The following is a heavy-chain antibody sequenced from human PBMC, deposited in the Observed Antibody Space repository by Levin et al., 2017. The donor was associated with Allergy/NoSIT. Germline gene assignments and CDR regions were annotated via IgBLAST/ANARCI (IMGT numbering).Heavy chain of an antibody. CDR3: AETAPRGINWFDP. CDR2: IIPILGIA. J-gene: IGHJ5*02. CDR1: GGTFSSYT. V-gene: IGHV1-69*02. Sequence: ASVKVSCKASGGTFSSYTISWVRQAPGQGLEWMGRIIPILGIANYAQKFQGRVTITADKSTSTAYMELSSLRSEDTAVYYCAETAPRGINWFDPWGQGTLVTVSS.